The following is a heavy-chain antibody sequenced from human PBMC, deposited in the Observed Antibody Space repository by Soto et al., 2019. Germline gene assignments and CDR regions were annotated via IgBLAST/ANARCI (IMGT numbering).Heavy chain of an antibody. CDR1: GFTFDDYT. D-gene: IGHD1-1*01. CDR3: AKDIYSGGTGLDP. J-gene: IGHJ5*02. CDR2: ISWDGGST. V-gene: IGHV3-43*01. Sequence: EVQLVESGGVVVQPGGSLRLSCAASGFTFDDYTMHWVRQAPGKGLEWVSLISWDGGSTYYADSVKGRFTISRDNSKNSLYLQMNSLRTEDTALYYCAKDIYSGGTGLDPWGQGTLVTVSS.